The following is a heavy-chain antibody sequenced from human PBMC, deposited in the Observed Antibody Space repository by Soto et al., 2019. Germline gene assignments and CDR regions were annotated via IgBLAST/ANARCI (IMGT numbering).Heavy chain of an antibody. CDR3: AREWELPLYYYCMDV. J-gene: IGHJ6*02. Sequence: GASVKVSCKASGYTFTGYYMHWVRQAPGQGLEWMGWINPNSGGTNYAQKFQGRVTMTRDTSISSAYMELSRLRSDDTAVYYCAREWELPLYYYCMDVWRQVTTFTVSS. V-gene: IGHV1-2*02. CDR2: INPNSGGT. D-gene: IGHD1-26*01. CDR1: GYTFTGYY.